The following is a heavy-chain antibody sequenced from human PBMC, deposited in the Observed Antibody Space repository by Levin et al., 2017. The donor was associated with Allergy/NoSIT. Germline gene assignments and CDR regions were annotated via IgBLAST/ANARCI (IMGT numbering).Heavy chain of an antibody. V-gene: IGHV3-33*01. J-gene: IGHJ6*02. D-gene: IGHD6-6*01. CDR2: IWYDGSNK. CDR3: ARERIAARPYYYYGMDV. Sequence: GGSLRLSCAASGFTFSSYGMHWVRQAPGKGLEWVAVIWYDGSNKYYADSVKGRFTISRDNSKNTLYLQMNSLRAEDTAVYYCARERIAARPYYYYGMDVWGQGTTVTVSS. CDR1: GFTFSSYG.